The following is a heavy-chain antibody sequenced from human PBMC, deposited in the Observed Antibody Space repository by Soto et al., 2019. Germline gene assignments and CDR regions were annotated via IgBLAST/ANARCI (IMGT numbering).Heavy chain of an antibody. D-gene: IGHD4-17*01. CDR2: ISSSGSTI. V-gene: IGHV3-11*01. Sequence: GGSLRLSCAASGFTFSDYYMSWIRQAPGKGLEWVSYISSSGSTIYYADSVKGRFTISRDNARNSLYLQMNSLRAEDTAVYYCARIRDYGDYHDAFDIWGQGTMVTVSS. CDR3: ARIRDYGDYHDAFDI. J-gene: IGHJ3*02. CDR1: GFTFSDYY.